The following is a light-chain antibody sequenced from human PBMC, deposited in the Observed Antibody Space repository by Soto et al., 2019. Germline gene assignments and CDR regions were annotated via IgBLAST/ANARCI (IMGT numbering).Light chain of an antibody. V-gene: IGLV1-44*01. CDR1: ISNIGTNS. CDR3: AAWDDNLNGPL. CDR2: ADS. J-gene: IGLJ1*01. Sequence: SVRTQPPSASGTPGQRVTISCSGDISNIGTNSVHCYQHLPGTAPKLVIYADSQRPSGVPDRFAGSKSGTSATLAISGLQSEDDADYLCAAWDDNLNGPLFGNGTKVPVL.